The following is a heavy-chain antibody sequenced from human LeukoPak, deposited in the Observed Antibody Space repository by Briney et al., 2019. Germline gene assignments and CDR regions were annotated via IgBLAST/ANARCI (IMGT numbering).Heavy chain of an antibody. CDR2: ISSSRSYT. CDR3: ARDSHSSSWYSEFDY. V-gene: IGHV3-11*06. J-gene: IGHJ4*02. CDR1: GVTFSDYY. Sequence: GGSLRLSCAASGVTFSDYYMSWIRQAPGKGLEWVSNISSSRSYTNYADSVKGRFTISRDDAKNSLYLQMNSLRAEDTAVYYCARDSHSSSWYSEFDYWGQGTLVTVSS. D-gene: IGHD6-13*01.